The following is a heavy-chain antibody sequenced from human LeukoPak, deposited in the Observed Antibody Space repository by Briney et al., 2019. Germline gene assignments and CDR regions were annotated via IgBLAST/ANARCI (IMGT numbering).Heavy chain of an antibody. CDR2: INAGNGNT. D-gene: IGHD6-19*01. Sequence: EASVKVSCKASGYTFTSYAMHWVRQAPGQRLEWMGWINAGNGNTKYSQKFQGRVTITRDTSASTAYMELSSLRSEDTAVYYCARVSAPGSGWSRGVLFDYWGLGTLVTVSS. V-gene: IGHV1-3*01. CDR3: ARVSAPGSGWSRGVLFDY. J-gene: IGHJ4*02. CDR1: GYTFTSYA.